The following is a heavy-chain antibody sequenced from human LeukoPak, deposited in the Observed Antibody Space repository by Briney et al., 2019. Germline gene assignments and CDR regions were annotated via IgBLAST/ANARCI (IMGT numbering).Heavy chain of an antibody. J-gene: IGHJ6*03. CDR2: ISYEGNHK. CDR1: GFDFNAYA. Sequence: GGSLRLSCAASGFDFNAYAMHWVRQAPGKGLEWVAVISYEGNHKFYADSLKGRFTISRDNTRKILYLQVDSLRPEDTAVYFCASPPSGYYMDIWGEGTTVTVSS. V-gene: IGHV3-30*04. D-gene: IGHD3-10*01. CDR3: ASPPSGYYMDI.